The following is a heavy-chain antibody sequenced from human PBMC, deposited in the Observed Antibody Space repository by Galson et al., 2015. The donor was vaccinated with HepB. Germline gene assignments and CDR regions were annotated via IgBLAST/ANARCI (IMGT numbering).Heavy chain of an antibody. D-gene: IGHD4-17*01. J-gene: IGHJ4*02. CDR1: GFTFSSYS. V-gene: IGHV3-48*01. CDR2: ISSSSSTI. CDR3: AREGYGDYVKFDY. Sequence: SLRLSCAASGFTFSSYSMNWVRQAPGRGLEWVSYISSSSSTIYYADSVKGRFTISRDNAKNSLYLQMNSLRAEDTAVYYCAREGYGDYVKFDYWGQGTLVTVSS.